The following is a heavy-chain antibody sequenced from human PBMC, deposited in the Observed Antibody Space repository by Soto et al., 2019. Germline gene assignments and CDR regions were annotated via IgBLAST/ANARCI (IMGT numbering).Heavy chain of an antibody. Sequence: ASVKVSCKASGFTFTSSAMQWVQQARGQRLEWIGWIVVGSGETIYAQKFQGRVTMTEDTSTDTAYMELSSLRSEDTAVYYCATVGIWPGPRTFDYWGQGTLVTVSS. CDR2: IVVGSGET. J-gene: IGHJ4*02. CDR3: ATVGIWPGPRTFDY. CDR1: GFTFTSSA. V-gene: IGHV1-58*02.